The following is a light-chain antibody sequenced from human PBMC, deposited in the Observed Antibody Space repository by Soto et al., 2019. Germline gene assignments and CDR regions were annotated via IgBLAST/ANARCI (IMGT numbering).Light chain of an antibody. CDR1: SADIGAFNY. CDR2: DVS. Sequence: QSALTQPASVSGSRGQSITISCAGTSADIGAFNYVSWYQHHPGKAPKLLIYDVSDRPSGVSTRFSASKSANTASLTISGLQADDEADYYCSSYSTCSALVFGGGTKLTVL. J-gene: IGLJ2*01. V-gene: IGLV2-14*03. CDR3: SSYSTCSALV.